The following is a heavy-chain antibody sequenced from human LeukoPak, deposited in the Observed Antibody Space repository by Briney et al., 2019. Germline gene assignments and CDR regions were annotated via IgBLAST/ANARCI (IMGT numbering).Heavy chain of an antibody. Sequence: SVKVSCKASGGTFSSYAISWVRQAPGQGLEWMGGIIPTFGTANYAQKFQGRVTITADESTSTAYMELSSLRSEDTAVYYCARMGSGYRAYFDYWGQGTLVTVSS. V-gene: IGHV1-69*13. CDR2: IIPTFGTA. CDR1: GGTFSSYA. CDR3: ARMGSGYRAYFDY. J-gene: IGHJ4*02. D-gene: IGHD3-22*01.